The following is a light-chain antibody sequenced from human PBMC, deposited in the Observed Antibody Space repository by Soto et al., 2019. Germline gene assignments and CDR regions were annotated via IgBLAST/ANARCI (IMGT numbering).Light chain of an antibody. CDR3: QQHGSSPRGV. CDR1: QSVSSSY. CDR2: GAS. V-gene: IGKV3-20*01. J-gene: IGKJ4*01. Sequence: EIVLTQAPATLSLSPGERATVSCRASQSVSSSYLAWYQQKPGQAPRLLIYGASSRATGIPDRFSGSGSGTDFTLTIRRLEPEDFAVYYCQQHGSSPRGVFGGGTKGDIK.